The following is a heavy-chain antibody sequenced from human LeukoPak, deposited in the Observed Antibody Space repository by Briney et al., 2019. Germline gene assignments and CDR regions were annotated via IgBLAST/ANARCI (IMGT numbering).Heavy chain of an antibody. D-gene: IGHD3-10*01. V-gene: IGHV4-59*01. CDR2: IYYSGST. Sequence: PSETLSLTCTVSGGSINNYYWSWIRQPPGKGLEWIGYIYYSGSTNYNPSLKSRLAISVDTSKNQFSLKLSSVTAADTAVYYCARYYYASGSYYFDYWGQGTLVTASS. CDR3: ARYYYASGSYYFDY. CDR1: GGSINNYY. J-gene: IGHJ4*02.